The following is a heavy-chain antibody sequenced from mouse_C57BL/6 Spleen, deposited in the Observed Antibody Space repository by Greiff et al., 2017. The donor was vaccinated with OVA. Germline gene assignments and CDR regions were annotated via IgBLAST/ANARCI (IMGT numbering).Heavy chain of an antibody. Sequence: DVQLQESGPELVKPGASVKMSCKASGYTFTDYNMHWVKQSHGKSLEWIGYINPNNGGTSYNQKFKGKATLTVNKSSSTAYMELRSLTSEDSAVYYCARSGWLLLFAYWGQGTLVTVSA. CDR2: INPNNGGT. CDR3: ARSGWLLLFAY. J-gene: IGHJ3*01. V-gene: IGHV1-22*01. D-gene: IGHD2-3*01. CDR1: GYTFTDYN.